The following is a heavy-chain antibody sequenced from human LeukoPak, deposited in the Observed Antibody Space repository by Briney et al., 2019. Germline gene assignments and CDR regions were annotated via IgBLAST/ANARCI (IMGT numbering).Heavy chain of an antibody. Sequence: GASVKVSCKASGYTFTGYYMHWVRQAPGQGLEWMGWINPNSGGTNYAQKFQGRVTMTRDTSISTAYMELSRLRSDDTAVYYCARVLQRRPNYCDKDCWVKGTTVTVSS. J-gene: IGHJ6*03. V-gene: IGHV1-2*02. CDR3: ARVLQRRPNYCDKDC. CDR2: INPNSGGT. D-gene: IGHD1-1*01. CDR1: GYTFTGYY.